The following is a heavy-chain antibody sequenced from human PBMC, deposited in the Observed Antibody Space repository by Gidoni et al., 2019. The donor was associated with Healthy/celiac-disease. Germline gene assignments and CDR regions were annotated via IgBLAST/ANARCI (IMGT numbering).Heavy chain of an antibody. J-gene: IGHJ6*02. CDR1: AGTFSSYA. Sequence: QAQLVQSGAEVKEPGSSAKVSCKAPAGTFSSYAISWVRKAPGQGLEWMGGIIPIFGTANYAQKSQGRVTITADESTSTAYMELSSLRSEDTAVYYCARGDDDILTGSSGSNYYYGMDVWGQGTTVTVSS. CDR3: ARGDDDILTGSSGSNYYYGMDV. D-gene: IGHD3-9*01. CDR2: IIPIFGTA. V-gene: IGHV1-69*01.